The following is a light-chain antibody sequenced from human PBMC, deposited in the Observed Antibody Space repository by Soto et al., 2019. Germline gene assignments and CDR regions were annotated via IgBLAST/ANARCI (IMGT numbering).Light chain of an antibody. Sequence: EIVMTQSPATLSVSPGERATLSCRASQSVSTNLAWYQQKPGQAPSLLIYGPSIRATGTPATFSGSGSGTEFTLTINGLPSEDFALYYCQEYDKWPPGFTCGPGIKVYYK. CDR1: QSVSTN. V-gene: IGKV3-15*01. CDR3: QEYDKWPPGFT. CDR2: GPS. J-gene: IGKJ3*01.